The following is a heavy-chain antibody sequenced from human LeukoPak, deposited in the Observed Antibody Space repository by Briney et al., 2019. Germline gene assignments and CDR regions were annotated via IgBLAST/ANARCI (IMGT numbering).Heavy chain of an antibody. D-gene: IGHD2-2*01. J-gene: IGHJ4*02. V-gene: IGHV7-4-1*02. CDR2: INTNTGNP. CDR3: ARQGPGDCSSTRCYGVGS. CDR1: GYTFTSYA. Sequence: ASVKVSCKASGYTFTSYAMNWVRQAPGQGLEWMGWINTNTGNPTYAQGFTGRFVFSLDTSVSTAYLQISGLKPKDTAVYYCARQGPGDCSSTRCYGVGSWGQGTLVIVSS.